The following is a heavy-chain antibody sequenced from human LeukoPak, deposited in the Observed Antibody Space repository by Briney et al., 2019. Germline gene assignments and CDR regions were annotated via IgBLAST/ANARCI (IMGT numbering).Heavy chain of an antibody. CDR3: ASSPPPRITMVRGVLSRLDP. D-gene: IGHD3-10*01. V-gene: IGHV4-30-2*01. CDR1: GGSISSGGYY. J-gene: IGHJ5*02. CDR2: IYHSGST. Sequence: SQTLSLTCTVSGGSISSGGYYWSWIRQPPGKGLEWIGYIYHSGSTYYNPSLKRRVTISVDRSKNQFSLKLSSVTAADTAVYYCASSPPPRITMVRGVLSRLDPWGQGTLVTVPS.